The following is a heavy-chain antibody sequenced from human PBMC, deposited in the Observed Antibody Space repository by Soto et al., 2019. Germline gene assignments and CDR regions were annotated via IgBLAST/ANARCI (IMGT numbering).Heavy chain of an antibody. J-gene: IGHJ6*02. CDR2: IIPMFETV. CDR3: ARGLRTGNYGMDV. V-gene: IGHV1-69*13. CDR1: GCTFDNYA. Sequence: ASVKVSCKASGCTFDNYAVSWVRQAPGQGLEWMGGIIPMFETVNYAQRFQGRLTIAADESTSTAYMELTSLTSADTAIYFCARGLRTGNYGMDVWGQGTTVTVSS. D-gene: IGHD2-15*01.